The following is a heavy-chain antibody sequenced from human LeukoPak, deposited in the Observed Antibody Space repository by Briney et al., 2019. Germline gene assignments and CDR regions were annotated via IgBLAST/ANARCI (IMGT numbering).Heavy chain of an antibody. V-gene: IGHV3-33*05. CDR1: GFTFSSYG. CDR2: ISYDGSNK. CDR3: AKRGVVIRVILVGFHKEAYYFDS. J-gene: IGHJ4*02. D-gene: IGHD3-22*01. Sequence: GGSLRLSCAASGFTFSSYGMHWIRQAPGKGLEWVAVISYDGSNKYYADSVKGRFTISRDNSKNTLYLQMNSLRAEDTAVYFCAKRGVVIRVILVGFHKEAYYFDSWGQGALVTVSS.